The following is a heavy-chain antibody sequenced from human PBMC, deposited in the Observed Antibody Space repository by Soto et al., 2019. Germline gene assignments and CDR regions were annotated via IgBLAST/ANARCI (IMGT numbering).Heavy chain of an antibody. Sequence: EVQLVESGGGLVQPGGSLRLSCAASGFTFSSYSMNWVRQAPGKGLEWVSYISSSSSTIYYADSVKGRFTISRDNAKNSLYLQMNSLRAEDTAVYYCARDGFGELRGTDYYYYMDVWGKGTTVTVSS. CDR3: ARDGFGELRGTDYYYYMDV. J-gene: IGHJ6*03. CDR1: GFTFSSYS. D-gene: IGHD3-10*01. V-gene: IGHV3-48*01. CDR2: ISSSSSTI.